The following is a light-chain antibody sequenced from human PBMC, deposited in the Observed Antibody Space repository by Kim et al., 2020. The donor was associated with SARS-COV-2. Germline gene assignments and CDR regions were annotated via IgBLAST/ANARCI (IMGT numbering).Light chain of an antibody. V-gene: IGLV3-1*01. CDR1: KLGDKY. J-gene: IGLJ1*01. CDR3: RAWDSSIYV. Sequence: VAQGQTARITCSGDKLGDKYASWYQQKPGQSPVVVIFRDNRRPSGFPARFSGSNSGNTAPLTLGGPQAMDEADYYCRAWDSSIYVFGTGTKVPVL. CDR2: RDN.